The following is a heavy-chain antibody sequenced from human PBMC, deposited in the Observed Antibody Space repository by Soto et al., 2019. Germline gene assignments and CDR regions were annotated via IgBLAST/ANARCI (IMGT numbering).Heavy chain of an antibody. CDR1: GGTFSSYA. D-gene: IGHD5-12*01. Sequence: QVQLVQSGAEVKKPGSSVKVSCKASGGTFSSYAISWVRQAPGQGLEWMGGIIPIFGTGNYAQKFQGRVTDTADETTSTAYMELSSLRSEDTAVYYCARVDKLGMATTSWGQGTLVTVSS. J-gene: IGHJ4*02. V-gene: IGHV1-69*01. CDR2: IIPIFGTG. CDR3: ARVDKLGMATTS.